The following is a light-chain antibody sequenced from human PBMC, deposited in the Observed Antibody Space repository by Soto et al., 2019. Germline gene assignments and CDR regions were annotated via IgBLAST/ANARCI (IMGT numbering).Light chain of an antibody. CDR3: QQRSNWPRLFT. V-gene: IGKV3-11*01. CDR1: QSVSSY. CDR2: DAS. J-gene: IGKJ3*01. Sequence: EIVLTQSPATLSLSPGERATLSCRASQSVSSYLAWYQQKPGQAPRLLIYDASNRATGIPARFSGGGSGTDFTLTISSLEPEDFAVYYCQQRSNWPRLFTFGPG.